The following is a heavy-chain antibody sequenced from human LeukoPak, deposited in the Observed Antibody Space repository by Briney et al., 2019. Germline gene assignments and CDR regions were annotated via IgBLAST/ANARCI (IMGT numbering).Heavy chain of an antibody. Sequence: GGSLRLSCIASGFVFSGDNRNWVRQAPGKGLEWVAHISETTYYADSVQGRFTISRDNAKNSLYLQMSNLRVDDTAMYYCVREVGRPKTFYFDSWGRGTPVTVSS. CDR1: GFVFSGDN. V-gene: IGHV3-69-1*01. CDR2: ISETT. D-gene: IGHD3-16*01. CDR3: VREVGRPKTFYFDS. J-gene: IGHJ4*02.